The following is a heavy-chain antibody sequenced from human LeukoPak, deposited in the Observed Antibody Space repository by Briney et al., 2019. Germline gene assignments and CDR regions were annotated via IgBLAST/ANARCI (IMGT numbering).Heavy chain of an antibody. V-gene: IGHV1-3*04. D-gene: IGHD3-10*01. Sequence: ASVKVSCKASGYTFTNYVIHWVRQAPGQRLEWMGWIHTGNGNTEYSQKFQGRVTFTRDTSTSTGYMELSSLRSEDTAVYYGGGGFYVSGVPYDWFAPWGKGTLVPVSS. CDR2: IHTGNGNT. CDR3: GGGFYVSGVPYDWFAP. CDR1: GYTFTNYV. J-gene: IGHJ5*02.